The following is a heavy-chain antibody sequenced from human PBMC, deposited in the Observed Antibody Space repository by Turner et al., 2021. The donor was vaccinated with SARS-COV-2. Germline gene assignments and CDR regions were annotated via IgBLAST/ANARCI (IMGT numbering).Heavy chain of an antibody. CDR3: ARAREVDYYDSSGQRFDP. CDR2: IIPIFGTA. V-gene: IGHV1-69*01. Sequence: QVQLVQSGAEVKKPGSSVKVSCKASGGTFSSYAISWVRQAPGQGLEWMGGIIPIFGTANYAQKFQGRVTITADESTRTAYMELSSLRSEDTAVYYCARAREVDYYDSSGQRFDPWGQGTLVTVSS. CDR1: GGTFSSYA. D-gene: IGHD3-22*01. J-gene: IGHJ5*02.